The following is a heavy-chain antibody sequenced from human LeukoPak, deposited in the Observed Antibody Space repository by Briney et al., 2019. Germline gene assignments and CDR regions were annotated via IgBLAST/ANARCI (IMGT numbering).Heavy chain of an antibody. V-gene: IGHV1-8*01. CDR2: MNPNSGKT. D-gene: IGHD3-10*01. J-gene: IGHJ4*02. CDR3: ARAFYYGSKSPYFFDH. CDR1: GYTFTSYD. Sequence: ASVTVSCKASGYTFTSYDINWVRQATGQGPEWMGWMNPNSGKTEYTQKFQGRVTMTSDTAIDTAYMELTGLTSEDTAFYYCARAFYYGSKSPYFFDHWGQGTLVTVSS.